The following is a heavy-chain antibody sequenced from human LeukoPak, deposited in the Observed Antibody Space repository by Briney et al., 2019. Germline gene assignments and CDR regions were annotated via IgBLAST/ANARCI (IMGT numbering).Heavy chain of an antibody. J-gene: IGHJ4*02. CDR1: GYTFTGYY. Sequence: ASVKVSCKASGYTFTGYYMHWVRQAPGQGLEWTGWINPNSGGTNYAQKFQGRVTMTRDTSISTAYMELSRLRSDDTAVYYCARDKEILIYFDSSGYYFDYWGQGTLVTVSS. CDR3: ARDKEILIYFDSSGYYFDY. V-gene: IGHV1-2*02. CDR2: INPNSGGT. D-gene: IGHD3-22*01.